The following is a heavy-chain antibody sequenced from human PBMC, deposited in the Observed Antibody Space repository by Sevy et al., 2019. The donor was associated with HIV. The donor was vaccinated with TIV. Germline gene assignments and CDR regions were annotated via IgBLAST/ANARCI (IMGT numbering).Heavy chain of an antibody. CDR3: ARHGWIAVAVRGVFDY. J-gene: IGHJ4*02. D-gene: IGHD6-19*01. Sequence: GGSLRLSCAASGLTFSSYSMNWVRQAPGKGLEWVSPISSSSSYIYYADSVKGRFTISRDNAKNSLYLQMNSLRAEDTAVYYCARHGWIAVAVRGVFDYWGQGTLVTVSS. V-gene: IGHV3-21*01. CDR2: ISSSSSYI. CDR1: GLTFSSYS.